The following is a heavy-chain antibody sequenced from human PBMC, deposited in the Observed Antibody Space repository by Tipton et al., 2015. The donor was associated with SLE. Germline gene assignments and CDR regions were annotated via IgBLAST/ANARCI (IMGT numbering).Heavy chain of an antibody. CDR3: ARAPGPFDY. Sequence: SCAASGFTFSSYDINWVRQATGQGLEWMGWMNPNSGNTGYAQKFQGRVTLTRNTSISTAYMELSSLRSEDTAVYYCARAPGPFDYWGQGTLVTVSS. CDR1: GFTFSSYD. J-gene: IGHJ4*02. CDR2: MNPNSGNT. V-gene: IGHV1-8*01.